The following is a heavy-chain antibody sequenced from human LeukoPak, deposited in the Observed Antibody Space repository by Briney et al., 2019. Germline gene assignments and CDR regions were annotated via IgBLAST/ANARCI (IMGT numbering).Heavy chain of an antibody. D-gene: IGHD3-10*01. CDR1: GFTFSRYW. CDR3: ARDLTVLWFGELLPLDY. J-gene: IGHJ4*02. V-gene: IGHV3-74*01. CDR2: INSDGSST. Sequence: GGSLRLSCAASGFTFSRYWMHWVRQAPGKGLVWVSRINSDGSSTSYADSVKGRFTISRHNPKNTLYLQMNSLRAEDTAVYYCARDLTVLWFGELLPLDYWGQRTLVTVS.